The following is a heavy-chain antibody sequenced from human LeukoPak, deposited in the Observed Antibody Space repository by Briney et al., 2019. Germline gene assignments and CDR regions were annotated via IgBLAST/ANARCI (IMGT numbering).Heavy chain of an antibody. V-gene: IGHV4-61*02. D-gene: IGHD5-18*01. CDR3: ARGVRSYGF. CDR1: GGSISSGSYY. J-gene: IGHJ4*02. CDR2: IYTSGST. Sequence: SETLSLTCTVSGGSISSGSYYWSWIRQPAGKGLEWIGRIYTSGSTNYNPSLKSRVTISVDTSKNQFSLKLSSVTAADTAVYYCARGVRSYGFWGQGTLVTVSS.